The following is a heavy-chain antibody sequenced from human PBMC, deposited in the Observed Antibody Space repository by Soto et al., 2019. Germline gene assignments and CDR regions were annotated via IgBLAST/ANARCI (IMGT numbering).Heavy chain of an antibody. Sequence: GGSLRLSCAASGFTFSSYAMSWVRQAPGKGLEWVSAISGSGGSTYYADSVKGRFTISRDNSKNTLYLQMNSLRAEDTAVYYCAKDWDPYYYDSSGYSVDAFDIWGQGTMVTVSS. D-gene: IGHD3-22*01. V-gene: IGHV3-23*01. CDR2: ISGSGGST. J-gene: IGHJ3*02. CDR3: AKDWDPYYYDSSGYSVDAFDI. CDR1: GFTFSSYA.